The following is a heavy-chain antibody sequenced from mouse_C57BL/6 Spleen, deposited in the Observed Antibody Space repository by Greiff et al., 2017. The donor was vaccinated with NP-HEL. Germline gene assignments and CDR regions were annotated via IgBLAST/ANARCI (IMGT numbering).Heavy chain of an antibody. CDR1: GYTFTDYY. Sequence: VQLQQSGPELVKPGASVKISCKASGYTFTDYYMNWVKQSHGKSLEWIGDINPNNGGTSYNQKFKGKATLTVDKSSSTAYMELRSLTSEDSAVYYCARWIYYDYDGRDYWGQGTTLTVSS. CDR3: ARWIYYDYDGRDY. CDR2: INPNNGGT. V-gene: IGHV1-26*01. J-gene: IGHJ2*01. D-gene: IGHD2-4*01.